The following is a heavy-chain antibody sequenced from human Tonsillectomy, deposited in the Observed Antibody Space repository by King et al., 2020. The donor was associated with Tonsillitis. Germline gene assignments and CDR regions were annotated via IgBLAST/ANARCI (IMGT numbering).Heavy chain of an antibody. CDR2: IYYGGST. CDR1: GGSMNGRY. CDR3: AWDQLPGNWFDP. J-gene: IGHJ5*02. D-gene: IGHD5-24*01. Sequence: VQLQESGPGLVKPSETLSLTCTVSGGSMNGRYWSWIRQAPGEGLEWIGYIYYGGSTIYNPPLKSRVTISIDMSRNQFFLRLSSVTAADTAVYYCAWDQLPGNWFDPWGQGTLVTVSS. V-gene: IGHV4-59*11.